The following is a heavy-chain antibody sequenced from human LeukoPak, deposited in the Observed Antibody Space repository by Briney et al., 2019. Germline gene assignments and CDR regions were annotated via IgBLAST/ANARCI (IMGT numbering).Heavy chain of an antibody. CDR3: ARSGPYSSGGDPFDY. V-gene: IGHV1-2*04. CDR2: INPNSGGT. J-gene: IGHJ4*02. CDR1: GYTFTGYY. Sequence: ASVKVSCKASGYTFTGYYMHWVRQAPGRGLEWMGWINPNSGGTNYAQKFQGWVTMTRDTSISTAYMELSRLRSDDTAVYYCARSGPYSSGGDPFDYWGQGTLVTVSS. D-gene: IGHD6-19*01.